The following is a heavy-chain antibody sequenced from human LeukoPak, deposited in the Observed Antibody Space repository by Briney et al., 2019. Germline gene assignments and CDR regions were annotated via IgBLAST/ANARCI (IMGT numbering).Heavy chain of an antibody. CDR3: ARLLAYCGGDCYSGVYFDY. J-gene: IGHJ4*02. Sequence: GASVTVSFTASGYTFTSYGISWVRQAPGQGLEWMGWISAYNGNTNYAQKLQGRVTMTTDTSTSTAYMELRSLRSDDTAVYYCARLLAYCGGDCYSGVYFDYWGQGTLVAVSS. CDR1: GYTFTSYG. D-gene: IGHD2-21*02. CDR2: ISAYNGNT. V-gene: IGHV1-18*01.